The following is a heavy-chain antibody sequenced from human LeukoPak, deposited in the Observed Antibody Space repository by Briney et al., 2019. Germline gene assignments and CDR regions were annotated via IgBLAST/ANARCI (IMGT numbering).Heavy chain of an antibody. D-gene: IGHD6-13*01. V-gene: IGHV3-48*03. Sequence: GGSLRLSCAASGFTLSSYEMNWVRQAPGKGLEWVSYISSSGSTKYYTDSVGGRFTISRDNAKNSLSLQMNSLRAEDTAVYYCAREIAGSGPAFDIWGQGTMVTVSS. CDR2: ISSSGSTK. CDR1: GFTLSSYE. J-gene: IGHJ3*02. CDR3: AREIAGSGPAFDI.